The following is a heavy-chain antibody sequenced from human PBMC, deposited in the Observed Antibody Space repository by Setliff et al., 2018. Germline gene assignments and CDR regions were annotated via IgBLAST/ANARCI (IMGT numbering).Heavy chain of an antibody. V-gene: IGHV3-48*01. CDR2: ISSSSSTI. CDR3: ARHVGSRSRGYNYYYYYMDV. J-gene: IGHJ6*03. CDR1: GFTFSSSS. Sequence: GGSLRLSCAASGFTFSSSSMNWVRQAPGKGLEWVSYISSSSSTIYYADSVKGRFTLSRDNAKNSLYLQMNSLRAEDTAVYYCARHVGSRSRGYNYYYYYMDVWGKGTTVTVSS. D-gene: IGHD3-10*01.